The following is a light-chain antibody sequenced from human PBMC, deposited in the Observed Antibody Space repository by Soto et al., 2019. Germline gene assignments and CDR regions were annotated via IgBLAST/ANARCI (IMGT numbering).Light chain of an antibody. Sequence: DIQMTQSPSTLSASVGDRVTITCRASQSISTCLAWFQQKPGKAPKLLLYKTSTLESGVPSRFSGSGSGTELTLTISSLQPDDFATYYCQQYNSYPYTFGQGTYLEIK. CDR3: QQYNSYPYT. CDR2: KTS. J-gene: IGKJ2*01. CDR1: QSISTC. V-gene: IGKV1-5*03.